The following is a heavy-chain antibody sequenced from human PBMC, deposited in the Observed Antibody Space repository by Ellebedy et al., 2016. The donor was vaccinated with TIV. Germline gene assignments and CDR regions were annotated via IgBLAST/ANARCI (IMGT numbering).Heavy chain of an antibody. CDR1: GFTFNNYG. V-gene: IGHV3-30*19. Sequence: PGGSLRLSCAASGFTFNNYGMHWVRQAPGKGLEWVAVISSDGTKTYYADSVRGRFTISRDNSKNSLFLQMNSLRPEGTAVYYCARGQIPYADYDLYYFDYWGQGTLVTVSS. J-gene: IGHJ4*02. CDR3: ARGQIPYADYDLYYFDY. D-gene: IGHD4-17*01. CDR2: ISSDGTKT.